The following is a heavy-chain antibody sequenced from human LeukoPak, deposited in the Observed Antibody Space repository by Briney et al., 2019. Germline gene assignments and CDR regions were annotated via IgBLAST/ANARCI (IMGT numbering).Heavy chain of an antibody. D-gene: IGHD5-18*01. J-gene: IGHJ4*02. Sequence: PGGSLRLSCAASGFTFSTYEMNWVRQAPGKGLEWVSYISSSGSTICYADSVKGRFTISRHNAKNSMYLQMNSLRAEDTAIYYCARGYTYGLDFWGQGTLVTVSS. CDR3: ARGYTYGLDF. V-gene: IGHV3-48*03. CDR2: ISSSGSTI. CDR1: GFTFSTYE.